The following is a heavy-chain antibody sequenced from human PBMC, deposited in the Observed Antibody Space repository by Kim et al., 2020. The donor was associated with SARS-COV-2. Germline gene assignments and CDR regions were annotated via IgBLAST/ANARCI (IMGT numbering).Heavy chain of an antibody. CDR3: GAGPGVITNYYFEI. V-gene: IGHV5-51*01. CDR1: GSKVSTYW. Sequence: GESLKISCQASGSKVSTYWIGWVRQLPGKGLELMGVIHPRDSDFRYSQSFQGLVTISTDGSGASLHLSALKASDTALYYCGAGPGVITNYYFEIWGQGTL. CDR2: IHPRDSDF. J-gene: IGHJ4*02. D-gene: IGHD3-16*02.